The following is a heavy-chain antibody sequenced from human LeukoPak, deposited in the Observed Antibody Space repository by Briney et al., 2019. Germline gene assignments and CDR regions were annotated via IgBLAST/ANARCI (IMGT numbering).Heavy chain of an antibody. J-gene: IGHJ6*03. CDR2: MNPSGGST. V-gene: IGHV1-46*01. D-gene: IGHD2-2*01. Sequence: ASVKVSCRASGYTFTRYYIHWVRQAPGQGLEWMGIMNPSGGSTSYAQKFQGRVTMTRDMSTSTVYMELSSLRSEDTAVYYCARDPGNCSSTSCYAYYYMDVWGKGTTVTVSS. CDR3: ARDPGNCSSTSCYAYYYMDV. CDR1: GYTFTRYY.